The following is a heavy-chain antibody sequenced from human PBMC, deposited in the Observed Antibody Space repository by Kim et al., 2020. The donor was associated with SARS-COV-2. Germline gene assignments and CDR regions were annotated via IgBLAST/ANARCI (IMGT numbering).Heavy chain of an antibody. Sequence: ASVKVSCKASGYTFTGYYMHWVRQAPGQGLEWMGWINPNSGGTNYAQKFQGRVTMTRDTSISTAYMELSRLRSDDTAVYYCARDLGGSGSPAEFDYWGQGTLVTVSS. D-gene: IGHD3-10*01. CDR3: ARDLGGSGSPAEFDY. V-gene: IGHV1-2*02. CDR2: INPNSGGT. CDR1: GYTFTGYY. J-gene: IGHJ4*02.